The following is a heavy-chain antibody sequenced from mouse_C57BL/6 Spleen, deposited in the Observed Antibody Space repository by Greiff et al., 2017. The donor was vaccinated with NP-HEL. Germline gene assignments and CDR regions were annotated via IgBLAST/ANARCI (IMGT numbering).Heavy chain of an antibody. V-gene: IGHV3-1*01. Sequence: DVMLVESGPGMVKPSQSLSLTCTVTGYSITSGYDWHWIRHFPGNKLEWMGYISYSGSTNYNPSLKSRISITHDTSKNHFFLKLNSVTTEDTATYYCASRDYGSWFAYWGQGTLVTVSA. J-gene: IGHJ3*01. CDR2: ISYSGST. D-gene: IGHD1-1*02. CDR1: GYSITSGYD. CDR3: ASRDYGSWFAY.